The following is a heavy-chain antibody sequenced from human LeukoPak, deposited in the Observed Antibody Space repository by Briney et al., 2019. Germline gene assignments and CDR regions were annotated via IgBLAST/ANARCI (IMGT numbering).Heavy chain of an antibody. CDR1: GYTFTDYY. D-gene: IGHD4-11*01. CDR2: VDPEDGET. V-gene: IGHV1-69-2*01. Sequence: GASVKVSCKAFGYTFTDYYIHWVKEAPGKGLEWMGRVDPEDGETTYAEKFQGRVTITADTSTDTANMELNNLRSEDTAVYYCATMTTFDPWGQGTLVTVSS. J-gene: IGHJ5*02. CDR3: ATMTTFDP.